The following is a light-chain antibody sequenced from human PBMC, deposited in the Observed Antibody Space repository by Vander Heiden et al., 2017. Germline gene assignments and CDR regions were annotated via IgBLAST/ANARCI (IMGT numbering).Light chain of an antibody. CDR2: MNS. V-gene: IGLV1-47*01. CDR1: ISNIGSNY. Sequence: QSVLTQPPSASGTPGQRVTIPCSGSISNIGSNYVYWYQQVPGTAPKLLIYMNSQQPSGVPDRFSGSKSGTSGSLAISGLRSEDEADYYCAAWDDSLKGWVFGGGTKLTVL. J-gene: IGLJ3*02. CDR3: AAWDDSLKGWV.